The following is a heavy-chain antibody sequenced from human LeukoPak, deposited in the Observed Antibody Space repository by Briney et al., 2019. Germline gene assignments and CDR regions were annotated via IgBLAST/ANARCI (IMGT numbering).Heavy chain of an antibody. Sequence: GGSLRLSCAASGFTVSSNYMSWVRQAPGKGLEWVSVIYSGGSTYYADSMKGRFTISRDNSKNTLYLQTNSLRAEDTAVYYCAREWQQLDHYYYYMDVWGKGTTVTVSS. CDR3: AREWQQLDHYYYYMDV. CDR2: IYSGGST. D-gene: IGHD6-13*01. V-gene: IGHV3-53*01. CDR1: GFTVSSNY. J-gene: IGHJ6*03.